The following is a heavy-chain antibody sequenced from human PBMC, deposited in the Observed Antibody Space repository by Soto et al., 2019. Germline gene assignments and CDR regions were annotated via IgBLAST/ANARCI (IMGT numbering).Heavy chain of an antibody. J-gene: IGHJ2*01. CDR3: ASTKSDISAYYYWYLVL. CDR1: EDTFRNYA. Sequence: QVELVQSGAEVKKPGSSVKVSCQASEDTFRNYAISWVRQAPGQGLEWMGGIIPIFGTANYAQKFQGRVTIPADTSANTLYLELSSLRSEDTAVYYCASTKSDISAYYYWYLVLCGRGTLVTLSS. V-gene: IGHV1-69*06. CDR2: IIPIFGTA. D-gene: IGHD3-22*01.